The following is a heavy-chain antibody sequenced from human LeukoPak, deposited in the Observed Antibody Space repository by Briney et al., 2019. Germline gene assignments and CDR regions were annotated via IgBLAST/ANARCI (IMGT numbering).Heavy chain of an antibody. D-gene: IGHD3-22*01. Sequence: ASVKVSCKAPGYTFTSYGISWVRQAPGQGLEWMGWISAYNGNTNYAQKLQGRVTMTTDTSTSTAYMELRSLRSDDTAVYYCASYYYDSSGYYYGGAFDIWGQGTMVTVSS. V-gene: IGHV1-18*01. J-gene: IGHJ3*02. CDR2: ISAYNGNT. CDR1: GYTFTSYG. CDR3: ASYYYDSSGYYYGGAFDI.